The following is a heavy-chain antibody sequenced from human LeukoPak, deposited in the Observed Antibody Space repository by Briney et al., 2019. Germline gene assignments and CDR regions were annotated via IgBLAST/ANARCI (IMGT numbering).Heavy chain of an antibody. CDR1: GYSISSGYY. CDR3: ASRGASYDSSGYYYRDI. Sequence: SETLSLTCTVSGYSISSGYYWGWIRQPPGKGLEWIGSIYHSGSTYYNPSLKSRVTISVDTSKNQFSLKLSSVTAADTAVYYCASRGASYDSSGYYYRDIWGQGTMVTVSS. D-gene: IGHD3-22*01. J-gene: IGHJ3*02. V-gene: IGHV4-38-2*02. CDR2: IYHSGST.